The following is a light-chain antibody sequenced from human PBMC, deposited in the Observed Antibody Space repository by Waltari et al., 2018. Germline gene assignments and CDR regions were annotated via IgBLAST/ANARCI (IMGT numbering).Light chain of an antibody. J-gene: IGKJ1*01. CDR2: KAS. CDR3: LQYNGEPRT. V-gene: IGKV1-5*03. CDR1: QNINTW. Sequence: DIQMTQSPSTLSASVGDRVTITCRASQNINTWLAWHQQKPRKAPKLLIYKASSLESGVPSRFSGGGSGTEFTLTISSLQPDDFATYYCLQYNGEPRTFGQGTKVEVK.